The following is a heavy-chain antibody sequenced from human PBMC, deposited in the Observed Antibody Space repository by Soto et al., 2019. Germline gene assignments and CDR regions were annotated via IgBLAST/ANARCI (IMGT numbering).Heavy chain of an antibody. D-gene: IGHD6-19*01. V-gene: IGHV3-48*02. J-gene: IGHJ4*02. Sequence: EVQLVESGGGLEQPGGSLRLSCAASGFTFNTYSMNWVRQAPGKGLEWISYISSGSGNKYYADSVKGRFIISRDNAKNSLYLQINSLRDEDTAVYYCARVTVAGYFDYWGQGTLVTVSS. CDR3: ARVTVAGYFDY. CDR1: GFTFNTYS. CDR2: ISSGSGNK.